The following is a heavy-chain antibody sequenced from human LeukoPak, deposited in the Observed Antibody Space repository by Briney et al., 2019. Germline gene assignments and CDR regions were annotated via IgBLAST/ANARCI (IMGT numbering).Heavy chain of an antibody. Sequence: PSETLSLTCTVSGGSFSSNNYYWAWISQPPGKALAWIGTIYYSGSTYYNPSLKSRVTISVDTSKNQFSLKLSSVTAADTAVHYCARELAAGGNYYFYYGVDVWGQGTTVTVSS. J-gene: IGHJ6*02. CDR1: GGSFSSNNYY. CDR2: IYYSGST. D-gene: IGHD6-13*01. V-gene: IGHV4-39*07. CDR3: ARELAAGGNYYFYYGVDV.